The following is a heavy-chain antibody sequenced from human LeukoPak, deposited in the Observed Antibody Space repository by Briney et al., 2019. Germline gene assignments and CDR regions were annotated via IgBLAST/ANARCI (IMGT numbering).Heavy chain of an antibody. CDR2: IYYSGST. CDR3: AREGGEWELLGYFDY. Sequence: SETLSLTCTVSGGSISSHYWSWVRQPPGKGLEWIGYIYYSGSTNYNPSLKSRVTISVDTSKNQFSLKLSSVTAADTAVYYCAREGGEWELLGYFDYWGQGTLVTVSS. CDR1: GGSISSHY. D-gene: IGHD1-26*01. J-gene: IGHJ4*02. V-gene: IGHV4-59*11.